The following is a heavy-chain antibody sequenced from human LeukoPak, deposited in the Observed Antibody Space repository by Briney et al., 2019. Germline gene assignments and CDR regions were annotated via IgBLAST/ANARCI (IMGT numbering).Heavy chain of an antibody. V-gene: IGHV1-69*06. CDR2: IIPLFGSA. CDR3: ARDAPYSSSWTGGFDP. Sequence: ASVKVSCKASGGTFRNYAINWVRQAPGQGLEWMGGIIPLFGSANYAEKFQGRVTITADKSTSTAYMELSSLRSEDTAVYYCARDAPYSSSWTGGFDPWGQGTLVTVSS. D-gene: IGHD6-13*01. J-gene: IGHJ5*02. CDR1: GGTFRNYA.